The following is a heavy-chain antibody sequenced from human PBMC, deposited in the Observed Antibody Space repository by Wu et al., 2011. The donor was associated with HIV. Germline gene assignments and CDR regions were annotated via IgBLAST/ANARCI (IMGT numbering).Heavy chain of an antibody. CDR2: INPNSGGT. D-gene: IGHD7-27*01. V-gene: IGHV1-2*02. J-gene: IGHJ5*02. CDR3: ARKLGGRVPIASTP. CDR1: GYTFTGYY. Sequence: QVQLVQSGAEVKKPGASVKVSCKASGYTFTGYYMHWVRQAPGQGLEWMGWINPNSGGTNYAQKFQGRVTMTRDTSISTAYMEVRGLRFDDTAMYYCARKLGGRVPIASTPWGQGTLVTVSS.